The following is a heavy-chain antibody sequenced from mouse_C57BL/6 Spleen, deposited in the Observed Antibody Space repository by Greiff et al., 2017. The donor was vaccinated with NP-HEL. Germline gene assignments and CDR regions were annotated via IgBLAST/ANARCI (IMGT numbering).Heavy chain of an antibody. D-gene: IGHD2-5*01. Sequence: QVQLQQPGTELVKPGASVKLSCKASGYNFTSYWMHWVKQRPGQGLEWIGNINPSNGGTNYNEKFKSKATLTVDKSSSTAYMQLSSLTSEDSAVYYCARSDYSNYPPFADWGQGTLVTVSA. J-gene: IGHJ3*01. CDR2: INPSNGGT. V-gene: IGHV1-53*01. CDR3: ARSDYSNYPPFAD. CDR1: GYNFTSYW.